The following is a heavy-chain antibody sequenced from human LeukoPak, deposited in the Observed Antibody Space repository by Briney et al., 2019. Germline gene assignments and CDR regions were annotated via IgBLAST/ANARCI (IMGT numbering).Heavy chain of an antibody. CDR3: ARQVGTTENDY. D-gene: IGHD1-26*01. J-gene: IGHJ4*02. CDR2: IYYSGST. CDR1: GGSISGGGYY. Sequence: PSETLSLTCTVSGGSISGGGYYWSWIRQHPGKGLEWIGNIYYSGSTFYNPSLESRVTISVDTSRNQFSLKLSSVTAADTALYFCARQVGTTENDYWGQGTLVTVSS. V-gene: IGHV4-39*01.